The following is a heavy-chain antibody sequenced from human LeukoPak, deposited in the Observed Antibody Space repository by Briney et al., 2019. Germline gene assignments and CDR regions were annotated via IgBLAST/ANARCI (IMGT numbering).Heavy chain of an antibody. D-gene: IGHD2-15*01. CDR3: AREGGEVEFDP. J-gene: IGHJ5*02. CDR1: SGSISSSNYY. CDR2: ISTIGST. Sequence: SETLSLTCTVSSGSISSSNYYWSWIRQPAGKGLEWIGRISTIGSTNYNPSLNSRVTISIDTSKNQFSLKLSSVTAADTAVYYCAREGGEVEFDPWGQGTLVTVSS. V-gene: IGHV4-61*02.